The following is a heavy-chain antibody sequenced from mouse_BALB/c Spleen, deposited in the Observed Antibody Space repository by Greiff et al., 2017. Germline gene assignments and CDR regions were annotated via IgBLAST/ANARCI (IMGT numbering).Heavy chain of an antibody. Sequence: QVQLKQSGPGLVAPSQSLSITCTVSGFSLTSYGVHWVRQPPGKGLEWLGVIWAGGSTNYNSALMSRLSISKDNSKSQVFLKMNSLQTDDTAMYYCATYYYEVCCAYWGQGTLVTVSA. CDR2: IWAGGST. D-gene: IGHD1-1*01. J-gene: IGHJ3*01. CDR3: ATYYYEVCCAY. CDR1: GFSLTSYG. V-gene: IGHV2-9*02.